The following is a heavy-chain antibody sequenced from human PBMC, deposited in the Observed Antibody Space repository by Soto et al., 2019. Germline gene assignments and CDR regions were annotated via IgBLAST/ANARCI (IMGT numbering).Heavy chain of an antibody. J-gene: IGHJ4*02. V-gene: IGHV1-2*04. CDR1: GYTFTGYY. CDR3: ARSPGGVVTAMYYFDY. CDR2: INPNSGGT. D-gene: IGHD2-21*02. Sequence: QVQLMQSGAEVKKPGASVKVSCKASGYTFTGYYMHWVRQAPGQGLEWMGWINPNSGGTNYAQKFQGWVTMTRDTSISTAYMELSRLRSDDTAVYYCARSPGGVVTAMYYFDYWGQGTLVTVSS.